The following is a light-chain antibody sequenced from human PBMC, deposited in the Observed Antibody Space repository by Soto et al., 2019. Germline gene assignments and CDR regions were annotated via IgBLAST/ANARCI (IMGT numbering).Light chain of an antibody. J-gene: IGKJ4*01. CDR3: QQVNSYPST. CDR1: QDIGND. V-gene: IGKV1-6*02. CDR2: AAS. Sequence: IQMTQSPSSLSVSLGDRVTITCRASQDIGNDLAWYQQKPGEAPELLIYAASTLQTGVPSRFSGSGFGTDFTLTINSLHPEDLASYYCQQVNSYPSTFGEGTKVDIK.